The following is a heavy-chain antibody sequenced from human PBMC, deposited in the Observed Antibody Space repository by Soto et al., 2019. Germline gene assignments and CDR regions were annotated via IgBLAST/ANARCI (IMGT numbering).Heavy chain of an antibody. J-gene: IGHJ6*02. D-gene: IGHD4-4*01. V-gene: IGHV3-30-3*01. CDR1: GFTFISYA. CDR3: ARDTFTVTEYYYYGMDV. CDR2: ISYDGSNK. Sequence: PWWSLRLSCAASGFTFISYAMHWVRQAPGKGLEWVAVISYDGSNKYYADSVKGRFTISRDNSKNTLYLQMNSLRAEDTAVYYCARDTFTVTEYYYYGMDVWGQGTTVTVSS.